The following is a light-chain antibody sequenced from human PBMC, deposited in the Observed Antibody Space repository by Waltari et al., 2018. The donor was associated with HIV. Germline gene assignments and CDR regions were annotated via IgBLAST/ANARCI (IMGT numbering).Light chain of an antibody. CDR3: QTWGAGILV. V-gene: IGLV4-69*01. J-gene: IGLJ3*02. Sequence: QLVLPQSPSASASLGASVKLTCTLSDVPGNYAIAWHQQQPEKGPRYLMKRNSDRGHSKGDGIPDRFAGSRSGPERYLTISSLRSEDEGDYYGQTWGAGILVFGGGTKLTVL. CDR2: RNSDRGH. CDR1: DVPGNYA.